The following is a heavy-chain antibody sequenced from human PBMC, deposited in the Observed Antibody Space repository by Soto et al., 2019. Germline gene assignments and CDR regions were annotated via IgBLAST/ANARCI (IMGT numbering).Heavy chain of an antibody. J-gene: IGHJ6*02. CDR1: GFTFSNAW. CDR2: IKSKTDGGTT. Sequence: PGGSLRLSCAASGFTFSNAWMNWVRQAPGKGLEWVGRIKSKTDGGTTDYAAPVKGRFTISRDDSKNTLYLQMNSLKTEDTAVYYCTTDSRYCSGGSCYAAHYYYYYYGMDVWGQGTTVTVSS. D-gene: IGHD2-15*01. V-gene: IGHV3-15*07. CDR3: TTDSRYCSGGSCYAAHYYYYYYGMDV.